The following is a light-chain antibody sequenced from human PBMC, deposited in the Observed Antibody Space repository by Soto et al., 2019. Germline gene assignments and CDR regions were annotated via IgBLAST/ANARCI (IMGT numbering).Light chain of an antibody. CDR2: AAS. CDR3: QQYDNWPHT. J-gene: IGKJ2*01. Sequence: EIVMTQSPATLSVSPGERATLSCRASQSVSSLAWYQHKPGQTPKLLIYAASTRATGMPARFSGSGSGTEFTLTISSIQSEDFAVYYCQQYDNWPHTFGQGTKMEIK. V-gene: IGKV3D-15*01. CDR1: QSVSS.